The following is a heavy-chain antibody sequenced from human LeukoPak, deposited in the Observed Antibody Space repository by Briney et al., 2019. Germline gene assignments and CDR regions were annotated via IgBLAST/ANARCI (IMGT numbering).Heavy chain of an antibody. CDR2: IYWNDDE. V-gene: IGHV2-5*01. CDR3: ARMNYCSGDSCYVSH. D-gene: IGHD2-15*01. CDR1: GFSLSISGVG. J-gene: IGHJ4*02. Sequence: ESGPTLVNPTQTLTLTCTFSGFSLSISGVGVGWIRQPPGKALEWLARIYWNDDETYSPSLKSRLTITKDTSKNQVVLTMTNMDPLDAATYYCARMNYCSGDSCYVSHWGQGTLVTVSS.